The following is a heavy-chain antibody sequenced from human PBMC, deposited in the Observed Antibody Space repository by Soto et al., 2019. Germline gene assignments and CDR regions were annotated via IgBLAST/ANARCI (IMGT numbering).Heavy chain of an antibody. CDR2: IYYSGST. V-gene: IGHV4-39*01. CDR1: SAPVSSSTYT. CDR3: ARLVGESLRVYYYGMDV. J-gene: IGHJ6*02. Sequence: SETLSLTCTVSSAPVSSSTYTWGWIRQPPGKGLEWIGSIYYSGSTYYNPSLKSRVTISVGTSKNQFSLKLSSVTAADTAVYYCARLVGESLRVYYYGMDVWGQGTTVTVSS. D-gene: IGHD3-10*01.